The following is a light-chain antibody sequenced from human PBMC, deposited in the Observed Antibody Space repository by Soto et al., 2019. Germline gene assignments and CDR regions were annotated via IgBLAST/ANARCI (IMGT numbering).Light chain of an antibody. CDR3: QQYGSSPDT. CDR1: QSVSSDF. J-gene: IGKJ5*01. Sequence: EIVLSQSPGTLSFSPGERATLSCRASQSVSSDFLAWYQQKPGQAPRLLIYGASSRATGIPGRFSGSGSGTDFSLTINRLEREDFAVYYCQQYGSSPDTFGQGTRLEIK. V-gene: IGKV3-20*01. CDR2: GAS.